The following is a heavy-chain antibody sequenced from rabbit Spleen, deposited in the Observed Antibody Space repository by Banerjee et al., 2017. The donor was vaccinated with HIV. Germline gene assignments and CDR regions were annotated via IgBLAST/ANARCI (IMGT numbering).Heavy chain of an antibody. CDR3: ARDDYSGGGFAEYSL. D-gene: IGHD4-2*01. CDR1: GFSFSSNYY. CDR2: IYTGSSGST. J-gene: IGHJ3*01. V-gene: IGHV1S45*01. Sequence: QEQLVESGGGLVQPEGSLTLTCTASGFSFSSNYYMCWVRQAPGKGLEWIACIYTGSSGSTYYASWAKGRFTISKTSSTTVTLQMTSLTAADTATYFCARDDYSGGGFAEYSLWGQGTLVTVS.